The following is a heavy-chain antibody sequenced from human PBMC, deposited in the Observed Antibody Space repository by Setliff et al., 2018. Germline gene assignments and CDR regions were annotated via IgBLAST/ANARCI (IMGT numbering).Heavy chain of an antibody. J-gene: IGHJ4*02. CDR3: GTNSDSMHYIDF. CDR2: INSDGSST. V-gene: IGHV3-74*01. Sequence: LRLSCAASGFTFNKHGMNWVRQAPGKGLEWVSTINSDGSSTSYADSVKGRFTLSRDSTKNTLSLQMNSLRVEDTAFYYCGTNSDSMHYIDFWGQGTLVTVSS. D-gene: IGHD2-8*01. CDR1: GFTFNKHG.